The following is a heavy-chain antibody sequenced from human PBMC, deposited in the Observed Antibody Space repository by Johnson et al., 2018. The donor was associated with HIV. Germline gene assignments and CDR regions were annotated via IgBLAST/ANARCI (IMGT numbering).Heavy chain of an antibody. CDR2: IYGGGST. J-gene: IGHJ3*02. CDR1: GFTFSDYY. CDR3: AKVQGSYAPPLDAFDI. D-gene: IGHD1-26*01. Sequence: VQLVESGGGLVKPGGSLRLSCAASGFTFSDYYMTWIRQAPGKGLEWVSLIYGGGSTYYADSVKGRFTISRDNSKNTLYLQMNSLRAEDTAVYYCAKVQGSYAPPLDAFDIWGQGTMVTVSS. V-gene: IGHV3-66*01.